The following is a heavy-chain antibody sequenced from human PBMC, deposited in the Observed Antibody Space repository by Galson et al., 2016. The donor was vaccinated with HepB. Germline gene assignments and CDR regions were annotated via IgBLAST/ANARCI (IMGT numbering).Heavy chain of an antibody. D-gene: IGHD3-10*01. Sequence: SLRLSCAVSGFNFNDFSMNWIRQAPGKGLEWLSYISGTGSRTLYADSVKGRFTISKDKAKLSLYLQMSSLRAEDTAVYYCARDLTPRGFSYSFWGQGTLVAVSS. J-gene: IGHJ1*01. CDR3: ARDLTPRGFSYSF. CDR2: ISGTGSRT. V-gene: IGHV3-11*06. CDR1: GFNFNDFS.